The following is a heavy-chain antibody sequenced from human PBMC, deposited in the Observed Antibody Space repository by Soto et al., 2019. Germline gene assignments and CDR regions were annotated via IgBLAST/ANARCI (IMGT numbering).Heavy chain of an antibody. CDR1: GGSISSYY. Sequence: QVQLQESGPGLVKPSETLSLTCTVSGGSISSYYWSWIRQPPGKGLEWIGYIYYSGSTNYNPSLKSRVTTSVDTPKNQCSLKLSSVTAADTAVYYCARRWGRTFDYWGQGTLVTVSS. J-gene: IGHJ4*02. V-gene: IGHV4-59*08. CDR3: ARRWGRTFDY. D-gene: IGHD1-26*01. CDR2: IYYSGST.